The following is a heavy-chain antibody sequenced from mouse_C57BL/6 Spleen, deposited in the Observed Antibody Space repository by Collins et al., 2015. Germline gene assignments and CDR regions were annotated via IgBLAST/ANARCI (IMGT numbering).Heavy chain of an antibody. CDR3: AREQLGLRSYAMDY. CDR2: INYSGST. V-gene: IGHV3-2*02. CDR1: GYSITSDYA. J-gene: IGHJ4*01. Sequence: DVQLQESGPGLVKPSQSLSLTCTVTGYSITSDYAWNWIRQFPGNKLEWMGYINYSGSTSYNPSLKSRISITRDTSKNQFFLQLNSVTTEDTATYYCAREQLGLRSYAMDYWGQGTSVTVSS. D-gene: IGHD3-1*01.